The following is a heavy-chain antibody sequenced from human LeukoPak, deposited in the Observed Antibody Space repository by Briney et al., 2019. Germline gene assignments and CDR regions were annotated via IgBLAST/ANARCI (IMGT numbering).Heavy chain of an antibody. V-gene: IGHV3-21*01. CDR3: ARVSADSNYQSVSGY. CDR2: ISSSSSYI. CDR1: GFTFSSYS. D-gene: IGHD4-11*01. Sequence: TGGSLRLSCAASGFTFSSYSMNWVRQAPGKGLEWVSSISSSSSYIYYADSVKGRFTISRDNAKNSLYLQMNSLRAEDTAVYYCARVSADSNYQSVSGYWGQGTLVTVSS. J-gene: IGHJ4*02.